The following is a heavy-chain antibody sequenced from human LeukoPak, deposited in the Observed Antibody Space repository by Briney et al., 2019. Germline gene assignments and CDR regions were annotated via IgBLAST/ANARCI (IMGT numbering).Heavy chain of an antibody. CDR3: PWQTTSDFWRMDY. J-gene: IGHJ4*02. Sequence: GGSVRLSCAASGFIFTAAWVSWARQAPGKGREWVGRIKSKGGGETTDYAAPEKRRFTISREDSKNTLYLQMNGLNPEETAVYYCPWQTTSDFWRMDYWGLGTLVTVSS. CDR2: IKSKGGGETT. V-gene: IGHV3-15*01. CDR1: GFIFTAAW. D-gene: IGHD3-3*01.